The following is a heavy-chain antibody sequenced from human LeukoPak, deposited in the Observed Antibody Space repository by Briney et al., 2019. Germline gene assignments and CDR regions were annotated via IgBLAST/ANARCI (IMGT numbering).Heavy chain of an antibody. CDR3: AGAYYYDSSGYYYPDAFDI. J-gene: IGHJ3*02. CDR1: GYTFINFD. V-gene: IGHV1-8*03. CDR2: MNPNSGKA. D-gene: IGHD3-22*01. Sequence: GASVKVSCKASGYTFINFDINWVRQATGQGLEWMGWMNPNSGKAGYAQKFLARVTITRNTSISTAYMELSSLRSEDTAVYYCAGAYYYDSSGYYYPDAFDIWGQGTMVTVSS.